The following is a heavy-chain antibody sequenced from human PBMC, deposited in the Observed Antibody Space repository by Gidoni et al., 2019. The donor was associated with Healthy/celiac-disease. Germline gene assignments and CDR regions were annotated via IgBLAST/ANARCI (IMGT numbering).Heavy chain of an antibody. CDR2: ISSSSSYI. V-gene: IGHV3-21*01. Sequence: EVQLVESGGGLVKPGGSLRLSCAASGFTFSSYSMNWVRQAPGKGLEWVSSISSSSSYIYYADSVKGRFTISRDNAKNSLYLQMNSLRAEDTAVYYCARDSARVIKVFDYWGQGTLVTVSS. CDR1: GFTFSSYS. J-gene: IGHJ4*02. D-gene: IGHD2-21*01. CDR3: ARDSARVIKVFDY.